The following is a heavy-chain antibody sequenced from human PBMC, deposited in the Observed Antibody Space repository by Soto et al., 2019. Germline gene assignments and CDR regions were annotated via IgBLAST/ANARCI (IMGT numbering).Heavy chain of an antibody. V-gene: IGHV4-34*01. D-gene: IGHD5-12*01. CDR3: ARVATSLDY. J-gene: IGHJ4*01. CDR2: INDSGST. Sequence: SETLSLTCAVEGGSFNDDYWSWIRQSPGRGLEWIGEINDSGSTKYNPSLKSRVTITVDTSKNQFSLKLSSMTAADTAVYYCARVATSLDYWGHGTLVIVS. CDR1: GGSFNDDY.